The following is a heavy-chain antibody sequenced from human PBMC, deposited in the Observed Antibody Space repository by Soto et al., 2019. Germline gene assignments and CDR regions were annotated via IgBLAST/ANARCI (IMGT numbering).Heavy chain of an antibody. CDR1: AFTVSRNY. Sequence: PGLGLRRSCGASAFTVSRNYMSWVRPAPVEGLDRSSVVYSGGSTYYAASVKGRFTISRDNSKNTLYLQMNSLRAEDTAVYYCARARPFRDYDFWSGYPLINWFEPWGQGTLVTVSS. CDR3: ARARPFRDYDFWSGYPLINWFEP. CDR2: VYSGGST. D-gene: IGHD3-3*01. V-gene: IGHV3-66*01. J-gene: IGHJ5*02.